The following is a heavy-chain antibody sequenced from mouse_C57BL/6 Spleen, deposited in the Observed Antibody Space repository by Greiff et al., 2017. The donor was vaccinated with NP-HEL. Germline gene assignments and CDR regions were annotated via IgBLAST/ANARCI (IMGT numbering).Heavy chain of an antibody. Sequence: EVQLQQSGPELVKPGASVKISCKASGYTFTDYYMNWVKQSHGKSLEWIGDINPNNGGTSYNQKFKGKATLTVDKSSSTAYMELRSLTSEDSAVYYCARGAGPWYFDVWGTGTTVTVSS. V-gene: IGHV1-26*01. CDR2: INPNNGGT. D-gene: IGHD3-3*01. CDR3: ARGAGPWYFDV. CDR1: GYTFTDYY. J-gene: IGHJ1*03.